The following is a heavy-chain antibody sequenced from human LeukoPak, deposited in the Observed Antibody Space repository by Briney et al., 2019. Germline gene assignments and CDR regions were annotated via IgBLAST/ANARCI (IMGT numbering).Heavy chain of an antibody. J-gene: IGHJ5*02. CDR3: AVGNFTYYYDSSGYYWFDP. Sequence: GSSVKVSCKASGGPFSSYAISWVRQAPGQGLEWMGRIIPIFGTANYAQKFQGRVTITTDESTSTAYMELSSLRSEDTAVYYCAVGNFTYYYDSSGYYWFDPWGQGTLVTVSS. V-gene: IGHV1-69*05. D-gene: IGHD3-22*01. CDR2: IIPIFGTA. CDR1: GGPFSSYA.